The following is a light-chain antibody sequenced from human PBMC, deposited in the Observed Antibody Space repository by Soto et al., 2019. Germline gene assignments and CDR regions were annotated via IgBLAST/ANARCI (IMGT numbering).Light chain of an antibody. CDR3: QHRANLPLT. CDR2: DVS. CDR1: QSVSNY. J-gene: IGKJ4*01. Sequence: EIVLTQSPATLSLSPGERATLSCWASQSVSNYLAWYQQKPGQAPRLLVYDVSNRATGIPARFSGSGSGTDFTLTISSLEPEDLAVYYCQHRANLPLTFGGGTKVEIK. V-gene: IGKV3-11*01.